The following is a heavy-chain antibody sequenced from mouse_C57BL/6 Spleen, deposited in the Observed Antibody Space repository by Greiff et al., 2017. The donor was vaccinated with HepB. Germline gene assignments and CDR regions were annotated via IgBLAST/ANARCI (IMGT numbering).Heavy chain of an antibody. CDR2: INPSSGYT. CDR1: GYTFTSYT. CDR3: ASNVGGSMDY. V-gene: IGHV1-4*01. Sequence: VQLQQSGAELARPGASVKMSYKASGYTFTSYTMHWVKQRHGQGLEWIGYINPSSGYTKYNQKFKDKATLTADKSSSTAYMQLSSLTSEDSAVYYCASNVGGSMDYWGPGTSVTVPS. D-gene: IGHD4-1*01. J-gene: IGHJ4*01.